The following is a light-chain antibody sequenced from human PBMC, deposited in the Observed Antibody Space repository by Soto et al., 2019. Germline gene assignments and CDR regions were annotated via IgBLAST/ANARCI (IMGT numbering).Light chain of an antibody. CDR2: GAS. J-gene: IGKJ1*01. Sequence: EIMLTQSPGTLSLSPGEGATLSCRASQSVISSYLAWYQQKPGQAPRLLIYGASSRATGIPDRFSGSGSGTDFSLTISRLEPEDFAVYYCQQYVSSPGTFGQGTKVEIK. CDR1: QSVISSY. CDR3: QQYVSSPGT. V-gene: IGKV3-20*01.